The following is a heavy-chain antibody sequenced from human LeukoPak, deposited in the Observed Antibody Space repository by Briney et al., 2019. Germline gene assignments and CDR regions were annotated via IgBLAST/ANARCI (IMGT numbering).Heavy chain of an antibody. CDR1: GFTFSSYG. D-gene: IGHD6-19*01. Sequence: GGSLRLSCAASGFTFSSYGMHWVRQAPGKGLEWVAIITYDGSNKYYANSVKGRFTISRDNSKNTLYLQMNSLRAEDTAVCYCAKERDSRGWRSYYYYNGMDVWGQGTTFTVSS. CDR3: AKERDSRGWRSYYYYNGMDV. CDR2: ITYDGSNK. J-gene: IGHJ6*02. V-gene: IGHV3-30*18.